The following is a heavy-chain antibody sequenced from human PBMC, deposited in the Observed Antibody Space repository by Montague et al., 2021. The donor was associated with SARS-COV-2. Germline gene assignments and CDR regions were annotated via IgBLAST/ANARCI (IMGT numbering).Heavy chain of an antibody. V-gene: IGHV4-59*01. J-gene: IGHJ5*01. CDR1: GGSISPYY. CDR2: IYYTGNT. Sequence: SETLSLTCTVSGGSISPYYWTWIRQPPGKGLEWIGYIYYTGNTKYKPSLKSRVTISVDTSKNQFSLNLKSVTAADTAVYYCARDRGRYFDSGSYSWLDSWGQGTLVTVSS. D-gene: IGHD3-10*01. CDR3: ARDRGRYFDSGSYSWLDS.